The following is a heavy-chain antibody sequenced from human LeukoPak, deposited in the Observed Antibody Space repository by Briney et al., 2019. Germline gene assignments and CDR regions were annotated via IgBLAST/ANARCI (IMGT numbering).Heavy chain of an antibody. Sequence: HPGRSLRLSCAASGFTFSTYGMHWVRQAPGKGLEWVAVVSYDGTNKFYADSVKGRFTISRDNSKNTLYLQMNSLRAEDTAVYYCARDSRGVQWEPSFDYWGQGNLVTVSS. CDR2: VSYDGTNK. V-gene: IGHV3-30*03. CDR1: GFTFSTYG. CDR3: ARDSRGVQWEPSFDY. D-gene: IGHD1-26*01. J-gene: IGHJ4*02.